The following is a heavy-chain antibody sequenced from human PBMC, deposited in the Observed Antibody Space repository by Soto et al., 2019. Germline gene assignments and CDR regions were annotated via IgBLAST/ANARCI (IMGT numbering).Heavy chain of an antibody. CDR1: GCTYSSYS. V-gene: IGHV3-21*01. J-gene: IGHJ4*02. Sequence: GTLRRSCSASGCTYSSYSMNWVRQAPGKGLECVSWISSSSSYISYADSVKVRFTNTRNNAKNSRYLQMNSLIGEDRAVYSRAIDFSSGWFGELLPIDYWPQGIQDTVTS. CDR3: AIDFSSGWFGELLPIDY. CDR2: ISSSSSYI. D-gene: IGHD3-10*01.